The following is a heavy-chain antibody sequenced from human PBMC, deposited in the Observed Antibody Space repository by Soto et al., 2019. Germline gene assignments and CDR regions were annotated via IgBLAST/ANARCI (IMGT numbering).Heavy chain of an antibody. Sequence: SVKVSCKASGGTFSSYAISWVRQAPGQGLEWMGGIIPIFGTANYAQKFQGRVTITADKSTSTAYMELSSLRSEDTAVYYCASAPAYDILTSTPYYFDYWGQGTLVTVSS. V-gene: IGHV1-69*06. CDR3: ASAPAYDILTSTPYYFDY. J-gene: IGHJ4*02. D-gene: IGHD3-9*01. CDR1: GGTFSSYA. CDR2: IIPIFGTA.